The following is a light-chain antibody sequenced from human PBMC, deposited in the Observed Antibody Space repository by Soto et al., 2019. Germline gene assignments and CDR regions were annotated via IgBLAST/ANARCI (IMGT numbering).Light chain of an antibody. CDR2: DAS. CDR1: QSVSTY. V-gene: IGKV3-11*01. Sequence: EIVLTQSPATLSLSPGERATLSCRASQSVSTYLAWYQQRPGQPPRLLIYDASSRATGIPARFSGSGSGTDFTLTISSLETEDVAVYYCQQRGNWPLTFGGGTKVEIK. CDR3: QQRGNWPLT. J-gene: IGKJ4*01.